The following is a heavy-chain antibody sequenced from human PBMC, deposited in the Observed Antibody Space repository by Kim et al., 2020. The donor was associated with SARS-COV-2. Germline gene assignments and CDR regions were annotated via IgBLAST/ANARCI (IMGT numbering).Heavy chain of an antibody. CDR3: AGELAMENAFDI. CDR2: IYYSGST. D-gene: IGHD5-18*01. CDR1: GGSISSGGYY. J-gene: IGHJ3*02. Sequence: SETLSLTCTVSGGSISSGGYYWSWIRQHPGKGLEWIGYIYYSGSTYYNPSLKSRVTISVDTSKNQFSLKLSSVTAADTAVYYCAGELAMENAFDIWGQGTMVTVSS. V-gene: IGHV4-31*03.